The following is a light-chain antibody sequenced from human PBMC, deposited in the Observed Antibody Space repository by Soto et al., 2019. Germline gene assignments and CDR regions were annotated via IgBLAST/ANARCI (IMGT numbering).Light chain of an antibody. Sequence: IVLTQSPGTLSLSPGERATLSCRASQSVSSRLAWYQQKPGQAPMLLISGAYRMATGIPDRFSGSGSATDFTLTISRLEPEDFVLYYCQQYGTSPITFGLGTRLEIK. V-gene: IGKV3-20*01. J-gene: IGKJ5*01. CDR1: QSVSSR. CDR2: GAY. CDR3: QQYGTSPIT.